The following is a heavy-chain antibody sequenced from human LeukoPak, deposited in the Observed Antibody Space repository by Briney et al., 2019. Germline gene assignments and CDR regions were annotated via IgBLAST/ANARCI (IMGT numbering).Heavy chain of an antibody. CDR3: AKWAHDYGAYSWFDP. CDR2: IHYLGDT. D-gene: IGHD4-17*01. V-gene: IGHV4-59*08. J-gene: IGHJ5*02. Sequence: SETLSLTCTVSGGSISGYYWSWIRQPPGKALEWICHIHYLGDTNYNPSLISRLTISIDTSRNQPSLKLSSVSAADTAVYYCAKWAHDYGAYSWFDPWGQGTLVTVSS. CDR1: GGSISGYY.